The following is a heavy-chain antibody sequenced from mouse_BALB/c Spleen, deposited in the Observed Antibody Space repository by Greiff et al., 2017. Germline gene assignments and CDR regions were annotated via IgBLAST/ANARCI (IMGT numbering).Heavy chain of an antibody. J-gene: IGHJ4*01. D-gene: IGHD2-2*01. CDR1: GYAFSSYW. Sequence: QVQLQQSGAELVRPGSSVKISCKASGYAFSSYWMNWVKQRPGQGLEWIGQIYPGDGDTNYNGKFKGKATLTADKSSSTAYMQLSSLTSEDSEVYFCASEGGNGCYAMDYWGQGTSVTVSS. CDR2: IYPGDGDT. V-gene: IGHV1-80*01. CDR3: ASEGGNGCYAMDY.